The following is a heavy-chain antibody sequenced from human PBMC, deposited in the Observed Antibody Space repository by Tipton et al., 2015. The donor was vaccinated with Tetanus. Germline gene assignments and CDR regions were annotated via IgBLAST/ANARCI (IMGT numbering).Heavy chain of an antibody. CDR2: ISWNSGSI. V-gene: IGHV3-9*01. CDR1: GYSFTSYW. J-gene: IGHJ6*02. D-gene: IGHD3-10*01. Sequence: SGAEVKKPGESLKISCKGSGYSFTSYWIGWVRQMPGKGLEWVSGISWNSGSIGYADSVKGRFTISRDNAKNSLYLQMNSLRAEDTALYYCAKDLGFGGYYYGMDVWGQGTTVTVSS. CDR3: AKDLGFGGYYYGMDV.